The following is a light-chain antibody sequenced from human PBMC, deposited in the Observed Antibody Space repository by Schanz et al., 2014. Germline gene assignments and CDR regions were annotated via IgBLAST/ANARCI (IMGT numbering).Light chain of an antibody. V-gene: IGKV3-20*01. CDR1: QTVSSNY. CDR3: QHYYNWPRT. J-gene: IGKJ1*01. CDR2: GAS. Sequence: EIVLTQSPGTLSLSPGERATLSCRASQTVSSNYLAWYQQKPGQAPRLLIYGASSRATGIPDRFSGSGSGTEFALTISSLQSEDFAVYYCQHYYNWPRTFGQGTKVEIK.